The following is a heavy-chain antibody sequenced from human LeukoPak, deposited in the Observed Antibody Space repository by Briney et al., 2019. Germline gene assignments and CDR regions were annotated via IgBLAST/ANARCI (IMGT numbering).Heavy chain of an antibody. J-gene: IGHJ4*02. D-gene: IGHD6-13*01. V-gene: IGHV3-7*01. Sequence: PGGSLRLSCAVSGFSVSGYWMTWVRQAPGKGLGWVANIKQDGSEKNYVDSAKGRFTISRDNAENSLFLQMNSPRVEDTAAYYCAREWQGGIAAAGTRIEGDYWGQGTLVAVSS. CDR2: IKQDGSEK. CDR1: GFSVSGYW. CDR3: AREWQGGIAAAGTRIEGDY.